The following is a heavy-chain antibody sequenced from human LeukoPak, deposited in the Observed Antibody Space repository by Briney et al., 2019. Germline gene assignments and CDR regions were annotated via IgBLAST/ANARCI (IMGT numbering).Heavy chain of an antibody. CDR2: INHSGST. Sequence: SETLSLTCAVYGGSFSGYYWSWIRQPPGKGLEWIGEINHSGSTNYNPSLKSRVNISLDTSKNQFSLMLNSVTAADTAVYYCARQRYYYYMDVWGKGTTVTVSS. CDR3: ARQRYYYYMDV. CDR1: GGSFSGYY. V-gene: IGHV4-34*01. J-gene: IGHJ6*03.